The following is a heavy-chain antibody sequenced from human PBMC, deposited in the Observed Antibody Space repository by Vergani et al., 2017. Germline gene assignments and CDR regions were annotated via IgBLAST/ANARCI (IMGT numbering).Heavy chain of an antibody. CDR3: GREQAEVTMVRGAKGWFDP. CDR1: GYTFTSYD. D-gene: IGHD3-10*01. Sequence: QVPLVQSGAAVKTPGASVKVSCTASGYTFTSYDINWVRPATGQGLEWMGWMNPNSGNTGYAQKFQGRVTMARETSISTAYMELSRLRADDTAVYSWGREQAEVTMVRGAKGWFDPWGQGTLVTVSS. V-gene: IGHV1-8*01. J-gene: IGHJ5*02. CDR2: MNPNSGNT.